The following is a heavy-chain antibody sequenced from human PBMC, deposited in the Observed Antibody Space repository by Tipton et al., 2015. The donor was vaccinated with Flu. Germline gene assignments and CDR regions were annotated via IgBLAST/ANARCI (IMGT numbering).Heavy chain of an antibody. V-gene: IGHV4-61*01. CDR3: VRTLTTQWLVYWYFDL. Sequence: TLSLTCTVSGGSVSSGSYYWSWIRQPPGKGLEWIGYIYYSGSTNYNPSLKSRVTISVDTSKNQFSLKLSSVTAADTAVYYCVRTLTTQWLVYWYFDLWGRGTLVTVSS. CDR2: IYYSGST. D-gene: IGHD6-19*01. J-gene: IGHJ2*01. CDR1: GGSVSSGSYY.